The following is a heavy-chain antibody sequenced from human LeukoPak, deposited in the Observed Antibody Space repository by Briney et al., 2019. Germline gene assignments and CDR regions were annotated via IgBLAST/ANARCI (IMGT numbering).Heavy chain of an antibody. V-gene: IGHV3-30-3*01. CDR2: ISYDGSNK. Sequence: GGSLRLSCAASGFTFSSYAMHWVRQAPGKGLEWVAVISYDGSNKYYADSVKGRFTISRDNSKNTLYLQMNSLRAEDTAVYYCARDMVTMVRGVIWNFDYWGQGTLVTVSS. CDR1: GFTFSSYA. CDR3: ARDMVTMVRGVIWNFDY. D-gene: IGHD3-10*01. J-gene: IGHJ4*02.